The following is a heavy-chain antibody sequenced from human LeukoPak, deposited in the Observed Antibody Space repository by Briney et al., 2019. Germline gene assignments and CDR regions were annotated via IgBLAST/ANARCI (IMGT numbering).Heavy chain of an antibody. Sequence: GGSLRLSCAASGFTFTSYSMNWVRQAPGKGLEWVSTISGGGGSTYYADSVKGRVTISRDNSKNTLYLQMNSLRAEDTAVYYCAKDLSSGFPKNLNDYWGQGTLVTVSS. J-gene: IGHJ4*02. CDR3: AKDLSSGFPKNLNDY. D-gene: IGHD6-19*01. CDR2: ISGGGGST. V-gene: IGHV3-23*01. CDR1: GFTFTSYS.